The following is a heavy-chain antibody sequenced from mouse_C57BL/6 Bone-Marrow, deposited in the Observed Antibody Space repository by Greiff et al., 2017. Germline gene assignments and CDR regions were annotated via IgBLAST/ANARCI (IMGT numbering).Heavy chain of an antibody. J-gene: IGHJ1*03. CDR1: GYTFTNYW. CDR3: ATYPYCGSSDWYFDV. V-gene: IGHV1-63*01. D-gene: IGHD1-1*01. CDR2: IYPGGGYT. Sequence: QVQLQQSGAELVRPGTSVKMSCKASGYTFTNYWIGWAKQRPGHGLEWIGDIYPGGGYTNYNVKFKGKATMTADKSSSTAYMQFSSLTSEDSAIYYCATYPYCGSSDWYFDVWGTGTTVTVSS.